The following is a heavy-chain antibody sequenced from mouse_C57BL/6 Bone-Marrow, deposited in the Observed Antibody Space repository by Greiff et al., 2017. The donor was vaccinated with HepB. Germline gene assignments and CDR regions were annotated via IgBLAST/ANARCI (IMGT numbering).Heavy chain of an antibody. CDR2: SDPNSGGT. CDR1: GYTFTSYW. V-gene: IGHV1-72*01. Sequence: QVQLQQPGAELVKPGASVKLSCKASGYTFTSYWMHWVKQRPGRGLEWIGRSDPNSGGTKYNEKFKSKATLTVDKPSSTAYMQLSSLTSEDSAVYYCAREESRTTVVASEYFEVWGTGTTVTVSS. D-gene: IGHD1-1*01. CDR3: AREESRTTVVASEYFEV. J-gene: IGHJ1*03.